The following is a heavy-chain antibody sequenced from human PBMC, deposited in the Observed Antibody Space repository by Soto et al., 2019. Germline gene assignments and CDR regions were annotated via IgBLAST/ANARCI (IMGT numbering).Heavy chain of an antibody. V-gene: IGHV4-61*08. CDR3: ARDHHSYYDTSGYYPYFDF. Sequence: SETLSLTCTVSGGSISSGGYYWSWIRQHPGKGLEWIGYIYYTGSTNYNPSFESRVAISLDTSNNQFSLRLTSLTAADTAVYFCARDHHSYYDTSGYYPYFDFWGQGTLVTVSS. J-gene: IGHJ4*02. CDR2: IYYTGST. CDR1: GGSISSGGYY. D-gene: IGHD3-22*01.